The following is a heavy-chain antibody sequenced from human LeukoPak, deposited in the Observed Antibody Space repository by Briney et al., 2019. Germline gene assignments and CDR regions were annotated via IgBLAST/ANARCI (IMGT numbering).Heavy chain of an antibody. Sequence: GASVKVSCKASGYTFTSYGISWVRQAPGQGLEWMGWISAYNGNTNYAQKLQGRGTMTTDTSTSTAYMELRSLRSDDTAVYYCARANNLNYDFWSGYYYWGQGTLVTVSS. CDR1: GYTFTSYG. D-gene: IGHD3-3*01. CDR2: ISAYNGNT. CDR3: ARANNLNYDFWSGYYY. V-gene: IGHV1-18*01. J-gene: IGHJ4*02.